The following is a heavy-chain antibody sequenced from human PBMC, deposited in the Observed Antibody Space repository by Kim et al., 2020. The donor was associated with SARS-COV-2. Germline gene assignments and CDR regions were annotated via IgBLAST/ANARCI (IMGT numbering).Heavy chain of an antibody. V-gene: IGHV4-34*01. J-gene: IGHJ3*02. CDR1: GGSFSGYY. CDR2: INHSGST. Sequence: SETLSLTCAVYGGSFSGYYWSWIRQPPGKGLEWIGEINHSGSTNYNPSLKSRVTISVDTSKNQFSLKLSSVTAADTAVYYCARVPRLYYYDSSGPDAFDIWGQGTMVTVSS. D-gene: IGHD3-22*01. CDR3: ARVPRLYYYDSSGPDAFDI.